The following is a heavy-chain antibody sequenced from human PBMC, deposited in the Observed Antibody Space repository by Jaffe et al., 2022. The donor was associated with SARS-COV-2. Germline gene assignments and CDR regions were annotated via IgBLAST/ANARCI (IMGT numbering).Heavy chain of an antibody. CDR3: AVWRGDTKNDFWSGPLDD. V-gene: IGHV1-46*01. Sequence: QVQLVQSGAEVKKPGASVRVSCKASGYTFTRYYIHWVRQAPGQGLEWVGIINPGGGGTSYAQKFQGRVTMTRDTSTSTVYMELSSLRFEDTAVYYCAVWRGDTKNDFWSGPLDDWGQGTPVTVSS. CDR1: GYTFTRYY. CDR2: INPGGGGT. D-gene: IGHD3-3*01. J-gene: IGHJ4*02.